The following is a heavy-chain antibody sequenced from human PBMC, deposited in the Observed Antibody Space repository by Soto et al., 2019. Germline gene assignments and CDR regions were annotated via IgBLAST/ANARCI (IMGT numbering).Heavy chain of an antibody. CDR1: GYTLTELS. CDR2: FDPEDGET. V-gene: IGHV1-24*01. J-gene: IGHJ6*02. CDR3: ATCGYVNYYYYGMDV. Sequence: GASVKVSCKVSGYTLTELSVHWVRQAPGKGLEWMGGFDPEDGETIYAQKFQGRVTMTEDTSTDTAYMELSSLISEDTAVYYCATCGYVNYYYYGMDVWGQGTTVTVSS. D-gene: IGHD5-12*01.